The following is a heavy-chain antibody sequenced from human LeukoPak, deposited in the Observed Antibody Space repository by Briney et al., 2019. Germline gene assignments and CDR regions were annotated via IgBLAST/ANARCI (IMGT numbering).Heavy chain of an antibody. CDR3: ASAYSGSYFQFDQ. CDR2: IYPGDSDT. V-gene: IGHV5-51*01. J-gene: IGHJ4*02. Sequence: KDGESLKISCKGSGYRFTSYWIGWVRQMPGKGLEWMGIIYPGDSDTRYSPPFKGQVTISADKSISTAYLQWSSLKASDTAMYYCASAYSGSYFQFDQWGQGTLVTVSS. D-gene: IGHD1-26*01. CDR1: GYRFTSYW.